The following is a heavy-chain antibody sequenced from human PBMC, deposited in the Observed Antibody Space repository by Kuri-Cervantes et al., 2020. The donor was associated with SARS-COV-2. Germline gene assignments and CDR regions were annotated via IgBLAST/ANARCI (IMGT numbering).Heavy chain of an antibody. CDR3: ARGRVGVQDF. CDR2: TSYDGTSK. V-gene: IGHV3-30-3*01. D-gene: IGHD2-21*01. J-gene: IGHJ4*02. CDR1: GFTFNNYA. Sequence: GGSLRLSCAASGFTFNNYAMHWVRQTPGEGLEWVAITSYDGTSKYYADSVKGRFTISRDNSKNTLYLLMNNLRGDDTAVYFCARGRVGVQDFWGQGTLVTVSS.